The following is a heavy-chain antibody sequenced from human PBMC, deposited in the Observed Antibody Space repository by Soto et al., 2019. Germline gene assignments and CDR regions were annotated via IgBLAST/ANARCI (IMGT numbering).Heavy chain of an antibody. CDR1: GFTFSSYA. CDR2: IGGSGGST. V-gene: IGHV3-23*01. J-gene: IGHJ6*02. D-gene: IGHD3-22*01. Sequence: GGSLRLSCAASGFTFSSYAMSWVRQAPGKGLEWVSAIGGSGGSTYYADSVKGRFTISRDNSKNTPYLQMNSLRAEDTAVYYCAKSDYYDTSGYSPQGMDVWGQGTTVTVSS. CDR3: AKSDYYDTSGYSPQGMDV.